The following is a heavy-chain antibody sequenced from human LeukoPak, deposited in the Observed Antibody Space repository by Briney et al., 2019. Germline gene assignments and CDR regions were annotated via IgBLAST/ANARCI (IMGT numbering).Heavy chain of an antibody. Sequence: SETLSLTCTVSGSSISSYYWSWIRQPPGQGLEWIGYIYYSGSTSYNPSLKSRVTMSVDTSKNQFTLKLSSVTAADTAVYYCARDVVVVAAINTWAYNWFDPWGPGTLVTVSS. D-gene: IGHD2-15*01. CDR1: GSSISSYY. V-gene: IGHV4-59*12. CDR3: ARDVVVVAAINTWAYNWFDP. J-gene: IGHJ5*02. CDR2: IYYSGST.